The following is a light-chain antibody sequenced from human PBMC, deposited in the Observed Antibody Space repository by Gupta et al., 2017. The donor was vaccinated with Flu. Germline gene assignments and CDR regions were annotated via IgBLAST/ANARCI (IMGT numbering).Light chain of an antibody. CDR1: QSLLHSNGYNY. CDR2: LGS. V-gene: IGKV2-28*01. CDR3: MQALQNPYT. Sequence: ISCRSSQSLLHSNGYNYLDWYLQKPGQSPQLLIYLGSNRASGVPDRFSGSGSGTDFTLKISRVEAEDVGVYYCMQALQNPYTFGQGTKLEIK. J-gene: IGKJ2*01.